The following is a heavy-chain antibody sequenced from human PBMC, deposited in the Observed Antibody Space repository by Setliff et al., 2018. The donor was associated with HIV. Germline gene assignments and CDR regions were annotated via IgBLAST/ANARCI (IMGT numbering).Heavy chain of an antibody. V-gene: IGHV1-18*01. J-gene: IGHJ4*02. CDR3: AKYGSSWYEGKFDY. CDR1: GYTFTSYG. Sequence: ASVKVSCKASGYTFTSYGISWVRQAPGQGLEWMGWISAYNGNTNYAQKLQGRVTMTTDTSTSTAYMGLRSLRSDDTAVYYCAKYGSSWYEGKFDYWGQGTLVTVSS. D-gene: IGHD6-13*01. CDR2: ISAYNGNT.